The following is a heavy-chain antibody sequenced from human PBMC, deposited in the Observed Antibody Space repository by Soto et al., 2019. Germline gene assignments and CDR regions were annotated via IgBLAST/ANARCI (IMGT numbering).Heavy chain of an antibody. V-gene: IGHV3-15*01. Sequence: EAQLVESGGGLVTPGEALRLSCVASGFTFSNAWMSWVRQGPGKGLEWIGRITSKIAGATTAYAAPVTGRFTISRDDLKITIHIQVNRLKTEDTGIYYCYTEHTLFMAHWGQAILVTVFS. CDR3: YTEHTLFMAH. CDR2: ITSKIAGATT. J-gene: IGHJ4*02. CDR1: GFTFSNAW.